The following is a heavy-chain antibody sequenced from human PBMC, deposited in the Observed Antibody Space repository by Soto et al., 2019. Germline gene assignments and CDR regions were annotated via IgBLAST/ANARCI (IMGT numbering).Heavy chain of an antibody. Sequence: ASVKVSCKASGYTFTSYAMHWVRQAPGQRLEWMGWINAGNGNTKYSQKFQGRVTMTRDTAIRTAYMEVSRLRSDDTAVYYCARGRASGSYYLLDYWGQGTLVTVSS. J-gene: IGHJ4*02. CDR2: INAGNGNT. CDR3: ARGRASGSYYLLDY. CDR1: GYTFTSYA. D-gene: IGHD3-10*01. V-gene: IGHV1-3*01.